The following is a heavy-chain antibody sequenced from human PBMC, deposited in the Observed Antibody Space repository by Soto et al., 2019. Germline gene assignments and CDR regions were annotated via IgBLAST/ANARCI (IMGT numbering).Heavy chain of an antibody. CDR1: GFTFTSSG. V-gene: IGHV1-58*01. CDR3: AAGLGYDFWSGKHRAIYYYYRMDV. D-gene: IGHD3-3*01. Sequence: ASVKVSCKASGFTFTSSGVQWVLQARGQRVERIGGMVVGSGNANYAQKFQERVTITRDMSTSTAYMELSSLRSEDTAVYYCAAGLGYDFWSGKHRAIYYYYRMDVWGQATTVTVSS. CDR2: MVVGSGNA. J-gene: IGHJ6*02.